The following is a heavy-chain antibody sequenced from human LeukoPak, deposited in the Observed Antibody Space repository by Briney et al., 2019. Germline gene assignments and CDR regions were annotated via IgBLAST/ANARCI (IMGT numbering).Heavy chain of an antibody. J-gene: IGHJ4*02. CDR2: ISGSGGST. CDR1: GYTFSSYA. CDR3: AKQIYGDYVPGRAAFDY. D-gene: IGHD4-17*01. V-gene: IGHV3-23*01. Sequence: GGSLRLSCAASGYTFSSYAMSWVRQAPGKGLEWVSVISGSGGSTYQADSVEGRFSISRDNSKNTLYLQMNSLRAEDTAVYYCAKQIYGDYVPGRAAFDYWGQGTLVTVSS.